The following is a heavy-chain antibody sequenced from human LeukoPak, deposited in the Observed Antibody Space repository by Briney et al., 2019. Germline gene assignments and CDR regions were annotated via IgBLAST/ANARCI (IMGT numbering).Heavy chain of an antibody. D-gene: IGHD3-22*01. CDR1: GFTFSSYA. CDR3: AKLGSYYYDASGCPRN. CDR2: IIGSGNSA. Sequence: TGGSLRLSCAASGFTFSSYAMSWVRQAPGKGLEWVSTIIGSGNSAYYADSVKGRFAISRDNSKNTLFLQMNSLRAEDTAVYYCAKLGSYYYDASGCPRNWGQRTLVTVSS. J-gene: IGHJ4*02. V-gene: IGHV3-23*01.